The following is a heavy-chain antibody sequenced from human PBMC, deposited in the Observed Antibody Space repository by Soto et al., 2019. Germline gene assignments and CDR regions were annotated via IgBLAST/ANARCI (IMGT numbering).Heavy chain of an antibody. J-gene: IGHJ4*02. V-gene: IGHV6-1*01. D-gene: IGHD6-6*01. CDR2: TYYRSKWYN. CDR1: GDSVSSNSSA. Sequence: SQTLSLPCVISGDSVSSNSSACNFIRQSPSRVVEWLGRTYYRSKWYNDYAVSVKSRITINPDTSKNQFSLQLNSVTPEDTAVYYCARVAGDSSSSGLLDYWGQGTLVTVSS. CDR3: ARVAGDSSSSGLLDY.